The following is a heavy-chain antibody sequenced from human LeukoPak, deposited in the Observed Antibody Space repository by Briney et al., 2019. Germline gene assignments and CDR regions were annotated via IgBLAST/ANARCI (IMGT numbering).Heavy chain of an antibody. J-gene: IGHJ6*02. CDR1: GYTFTTYY. V-gene: IGHV1-46*03. CDR3: VNRRKDYYGMDV. Sequence: ASVTVSCKASGYTFTTYYMHWVRQAPGQGLEWMGIINPSGGSTSYAQKFQGRVTMTRDTSTSTVYMELSSLRSEDTAVYYCVNRRKDYYGMDVWGQGTTVTVSS. CDR2: INPSGGST.